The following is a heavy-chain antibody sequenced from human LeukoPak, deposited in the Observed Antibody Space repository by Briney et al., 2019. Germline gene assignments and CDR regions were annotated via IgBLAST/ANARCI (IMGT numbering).Heavy chain of an antibody. CDR1: GGTFSSYA. CDR3: ARGNYYDRDMDYMDV. V-gene: IGHV1-69*05. CDR2: IIPIFGTA. D-gene: IGHD3-22*01. J-gene: IGHJ6*03. Sequence: SVKVSCKASGGTFSSYAISWVRQAPGQGLDWMGGIIPIFGTANYAQKFQGRVTITTDESTSTAYMELSSLRSEDTAVYYCARGNYYDRDMDYMDVWGKGTTVTVSS.